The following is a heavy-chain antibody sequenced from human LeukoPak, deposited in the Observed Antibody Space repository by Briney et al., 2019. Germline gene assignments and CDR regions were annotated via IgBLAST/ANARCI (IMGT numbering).Heavy chain of an antibody. V-gene: IGHV4-34*01. CDR3: ARGPTYDYVWGSYRPPLDY. CDR2: INQSGST. D-gene: IGHD3-16*02. CDR1: GGSFSGYY. Sequence: ETLSLTCAVYGGSFSGYYWSWIRQPPGKGLEWIGEINQSGSTNYNPSLKSRVTISVDTSKHHFSLNLSSVTAADTAVYYCARGPTYDYVWGSYRPPLDYWGQGTLVTVSS. J-gene: IGHJ4*02.